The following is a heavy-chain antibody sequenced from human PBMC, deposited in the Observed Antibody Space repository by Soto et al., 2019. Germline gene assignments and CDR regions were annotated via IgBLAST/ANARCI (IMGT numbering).Heavy chain of an antibody. J-gene: IGHJ6*03. Sequence: PSETLSLTCTVSGGSISSYYWSWIRQPPGKGLEWIGYIYYSGSTNYNPSLKSRVTISVDTSKNQFSLKLSSVTAADTAVYYCARHLSEGYDFWRGRYYYYYYMDVWGKGTTVTVSS. CDR2: IYYSGST. D-gene: IGHD3-3*01. CDR1: GGSISSYY. CDR3: ARHLSEGYDFWRGRYYYYYYMDV. V-gene: IGHV4-59*08.